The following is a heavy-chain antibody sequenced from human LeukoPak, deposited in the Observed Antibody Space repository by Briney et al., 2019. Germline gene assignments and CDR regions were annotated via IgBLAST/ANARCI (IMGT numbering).Heavy chain of an antibody. V-gene: IGHV1-2*02. CDR2: INPNSGAT. Sequence: ASVKVSCKASGYIFTGYYMHWVRQAPGQGLEWMGWINPNSGATTYAQKFHGRVTVTRDTSITTAYMELSRLRSDDTALYYCARGDSSSCYYFDCWGQGTLLTVSS. D-gene: IGHD6-13*01. CDR1: GYIFTGYY. CDR3: ARGDSSSCYYFDC. J-gene: IGHJ4*02.